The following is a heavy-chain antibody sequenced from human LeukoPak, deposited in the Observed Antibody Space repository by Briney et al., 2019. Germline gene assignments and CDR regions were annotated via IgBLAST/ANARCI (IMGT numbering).Heavy chain of an antibody. CDR2: FWYYGSNT. CDR1: GFTFSTYG. D-gene: IGHD2-2*02. V-gene: IGHV3-33*01. CDR3: ARGIVVVPAAIDY. J-gene: IGHJ4*02. Sequence: GGSLRLSCAASGFTFSTYGMHWVRQAPGKGLEGVAFFWYYGSNTYYADSVKGRFTISRDNAKNSLYLQMNSLRAEDTAVYYCARGIVVVPAAIDYWGQGTLVTVSS.